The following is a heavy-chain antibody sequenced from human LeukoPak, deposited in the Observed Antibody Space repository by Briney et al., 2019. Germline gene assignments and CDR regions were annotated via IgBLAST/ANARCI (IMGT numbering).Heavy chain of an antibody. V-gene: IGHV3-30-3*02. J-gene: IGHJ5*02. D-gene: IGHD6-19*01. Sequence: GGSLRLSCAASGFTFSSYAMHWVRQAPGKGLEWVAVISYDGSNKYYADSVKGRFTISRDNSKNTLYLQMNSLRAEDTAVYYCAKEFPTGSSGWYSPQSRFDPWGQGTLITVSS. CDR3: AKEFPTGSSGWYSPQSRFDP. CDR2: ISYDGSNK. CDR1: GFTFSSYA.